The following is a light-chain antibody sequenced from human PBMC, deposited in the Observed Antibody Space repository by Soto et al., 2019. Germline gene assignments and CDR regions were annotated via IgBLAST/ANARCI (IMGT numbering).Light chain of an antibody. CDR2: GAS. CDR3: QQRSSWPLT. Sequence: EIVLTQSPGTLSLSPGEIATLSFRASQSVSSSYLAWYQQKPGQAPRLLIYGASSRATGIPARFSGSGSGTDFTLTISSLEPEDFAVYFCQQRSSWPLTFGGGTKVDIK. V-gene: IGKV3D-20*02. J-gene: IGKJ4*02. CDR1: QSVSSSY.